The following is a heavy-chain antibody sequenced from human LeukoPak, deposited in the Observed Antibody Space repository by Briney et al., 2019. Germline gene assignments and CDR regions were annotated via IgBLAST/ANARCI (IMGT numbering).Heavy chain of an antibody. CDR1: GFTFSNYA. CDR3: AKDLLHDDFWSGYPDGVY. V-gene: IGHV3-48*01. CDR2: ISSGGKTI. J-gene: IGHJ4*02. Sequence: HPGGSLRLSCAASGFTFSNYAMSWVRQAPGKGLEWLSYISSGGKTIYYADSVKGRFTISRDNDKKSLFLQMNSLRAEDTAIYYCAKDLLHDDFWSGYPDGVYWGQGALVTVSS. D-gene: IGHD3-3*01.